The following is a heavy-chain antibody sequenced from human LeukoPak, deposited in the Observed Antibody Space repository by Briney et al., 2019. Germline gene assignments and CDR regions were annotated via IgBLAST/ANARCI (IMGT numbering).Heavy chain of an antibody. CDR2: IYYSGST. CDR1: GGSISSGDYY. D-gene: IGHD3-16*01. J-gene: IGHJ3*02. Sequence: SETLSLTCTVSGGSISSGDYYWSWIRQPPGKGLEWIGYIYYSGSTYYNPSLKSRVTISVDTSKNQFSLRLSSVTAADTAVYYCARAMIIYSGVMSHDAFDIWGQGTMVTVS. CDR3: ARAMIIYSGVMSHDAFDI. V-gene: IGHV4-30-4*01.